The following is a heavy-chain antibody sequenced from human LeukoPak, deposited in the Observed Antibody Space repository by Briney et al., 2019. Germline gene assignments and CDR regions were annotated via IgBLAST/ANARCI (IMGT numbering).Heavy chain of an antibody. CDR3: AKRPSDYGDCVTYFDY. J-gene: IGHJ4*02. V-gene: IGHV3-30*18. D-gene: IGHD4-17*01. Sequence: GGSLRLSCAASGFSFISYGMHWVRQAPGKGLEWVGVISDDGRNKKYADSVKGRFTISRDNSEDTLYLQMNSLRDEDTAVYFCAKRPSDYGDCVTYFDYWGQGSLVTVSS. CDR2: ISDDGRNK. CDR1: GFSFISYG.